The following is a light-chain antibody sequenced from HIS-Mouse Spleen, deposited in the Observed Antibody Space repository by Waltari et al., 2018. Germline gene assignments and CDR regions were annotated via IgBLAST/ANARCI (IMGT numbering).Light chain of an antibody. CDR2: DVS. J-gene: IGLJ2*01. CDR3: SSYTSSSTLV. CDR1: SSDVGGYNS. V-gene: IGLV2-14*03. Sequence: QSALTQPASVSGSPGQSITIPCTGTSSDVGGYNSVSWYQQHPGQAPKRMIYDVSNRPSGVSNRFSGSKSGNTASLTISGLQAEDEADYYCSSYTSSSTLVFGGGTKLTVL.